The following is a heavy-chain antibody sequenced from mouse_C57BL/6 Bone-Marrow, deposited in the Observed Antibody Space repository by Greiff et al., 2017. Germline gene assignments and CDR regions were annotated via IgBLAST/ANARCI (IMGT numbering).Heavy chain of an antibody. CDR3: ARGDYEWIRNAMDY. D-gene: IGHD2-4*01. Sequence: EVQRVQPGPGLVKPSPSLSFSCSVTGYSFTSCYYRYWIRQFPGNILECMGYISYDGSNNYNQSLKNRISITRDTSKNQFFLKLNSVTTEDTAAYYCARGDYEWIRNAMDYWGQGTSVTVSA. CDR2: ISYDGSN. V-gene: IGHV3-6*01. CDR1: GYSFTSCYY. J-gene: IGHJ4*01.